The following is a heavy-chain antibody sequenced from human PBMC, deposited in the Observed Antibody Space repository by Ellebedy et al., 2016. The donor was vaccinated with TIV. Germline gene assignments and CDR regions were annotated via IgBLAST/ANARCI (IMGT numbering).Heavy chain of an antibody. CDR2: INPNSGGT. V-gene: IGHV1-2*02. CDR1: GYTFTGYY. D-gene: IGHD4-17*01. J-gene: IGHJ6*02. CDR3: ARDRDYGENYYYYGMDV. Sequence: ASVKVSCKASGYTFTGYYMHWVRQAPGQGLEWMGWINPNSGGTNYAQKLQGRVTMTTDTSTSTAYMELRSLRSDDTAVYYCARDRDYGENYYYYGMDVWGQGTTVTVSS.